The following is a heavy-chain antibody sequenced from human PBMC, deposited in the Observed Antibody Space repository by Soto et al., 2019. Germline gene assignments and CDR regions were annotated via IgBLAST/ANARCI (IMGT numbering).Heavy chain of an antibody. CDR3: ARASDSSSWYALHAFDI. CDR1: GGSISSYY. Sequence: QVQLQESGPGLVKPSETLSLTCTVSGGSISSYYWSWIRQPPGKGLEWIGYIYYSGSTNYNPSLKSRLTISVXXSXNXXSLKLSSVTAADTAVYYCARASDSSSWYALHAFDIWGQGTMVTVSS. V-gene: IGHV4-59*01. D-gene: IGHD6-13*01. J-gene: IGHJ3*02. CDR2: IYYSGST.